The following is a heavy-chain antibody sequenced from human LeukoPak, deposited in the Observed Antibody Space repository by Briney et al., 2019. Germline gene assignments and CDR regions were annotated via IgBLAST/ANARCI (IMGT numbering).Heavy chain of an antibody. V-gene: IGHV4-59*08. CDR3: ARLGLYYPAYYFDY. Sequence: SETLSLTCTVSGGSISSYYWSWIRQPPGKGLEWIGYIYYSGSTNYNPSLKSRVTISVDTSKNQFSLKLSSVTAADTAVYYCARLGLYYPAYYFDYWGQGTLVTVPS. CDR1: GGSISSYY. D-gene: IGHD3-10*01. J-gene: IGHJ4*02. CDR2: IYYSGST.